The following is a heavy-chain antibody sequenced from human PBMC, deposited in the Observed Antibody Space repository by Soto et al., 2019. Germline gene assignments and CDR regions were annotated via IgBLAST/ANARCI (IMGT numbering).Heavy chain of an antibody. CDR2: IYYSGST. CDR3: ARVSRDGYNPRPNYFGY. D-gene: IGHD5-12*01. CDR1: GGSISSGDYY. J-gene: IGHJ4*02. Sequence: SETLSLTCTVSGGSISSGDYYWSWIRQPPGKGLGWIGYIYYSGSTYYNPSLKSRVTISVDTSKNQFSLKLCSVTAADTAVYYCARVSRDGYNPRPNYFGYWGQGTLVTVSS. V-gene: IGHV4-30-4*02.